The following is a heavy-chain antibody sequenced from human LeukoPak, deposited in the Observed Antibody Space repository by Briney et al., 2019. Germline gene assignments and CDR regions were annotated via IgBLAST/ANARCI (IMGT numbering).Heavy chain of an antibody. CDR3: ARVGGGLFDY. CDR2: IYYSGST. V-gene: IGHV4-39*07. CDR1: GGSISSGGYY. J-gene: IGHJ4*02. Sequence: PSETLSLTCTVSGGSISSGGYYWGWIRQPPGKGLEWIGSIYYSGSTYYNPSLKSRVTISVDTSKNQFSLKLSSVTAADTAVYYCARVGGGLFDYWGQGTLVTVSS. D-gene: IGHD3-16*01.